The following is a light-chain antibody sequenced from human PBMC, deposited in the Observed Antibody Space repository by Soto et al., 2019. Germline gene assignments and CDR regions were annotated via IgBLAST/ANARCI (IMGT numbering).Light chain of an antibody. CDR1: SSDAGNYNF. J-gene: IGLJ3*02. V-gene: IGLV2-23*01. CDR3: CSYAGSSTSWV. Sequence: QSVLTQPASGSGSPGQSITIYCTGTSSDAGNYNFVSWYQQHPGKAPKVIIYEDSTRPSGVSNRISGSKSGNTASLTISGLQAEDEADYYCCSYAGSSTSWVFGGGTKVTVL. CDR2: EDS.